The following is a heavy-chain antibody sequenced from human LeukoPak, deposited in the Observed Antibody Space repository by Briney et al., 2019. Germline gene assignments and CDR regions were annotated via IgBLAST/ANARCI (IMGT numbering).Heavy chain of an antibody. CDR3: ARGSSSWYYFDY. Sequence: PGRSLRLSCAASGFTFSAYGMHWVRQAPGKGLEWVAVIWYDGSDKHYADSVKGRFTISRDNSKNTLYLQMNSLRAEDTAVYYCARGSSSWYYFDYWGQGTLVTVSS. V-gene: IGHV3-33*01. CDR2: IWYDGSDK. J-gene: IGHJ4*02. CDR1: GFTFSAYG. D-gene: IGHD6-13*01.